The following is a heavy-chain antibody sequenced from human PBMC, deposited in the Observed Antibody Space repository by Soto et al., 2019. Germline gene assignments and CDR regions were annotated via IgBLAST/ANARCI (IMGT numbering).Heavy chain of an antibody. CDR3: AADYLRHNSLNGYYYSYGMDV. V-gene: IGHV3-23*01. D-gene: IGHD4-17*01. CDR2: IGTNGADK. CDR1: GITFSTYA. Sequence: PGGSLRLSCAASGITFSTYAMSWVRRAPGKGLEWVSTIGTNGADKQYADFVKGRFTVSRDRPDGTLSLQMNSLRAEDTAVYYCAADYLRHNSLNGYYYSYGMDVWGQGTTVTGSS. J-gene: IGHJ6*02.